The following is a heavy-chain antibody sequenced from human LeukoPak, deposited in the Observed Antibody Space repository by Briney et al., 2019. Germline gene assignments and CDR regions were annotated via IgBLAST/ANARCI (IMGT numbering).Heavy chain of an antibody. D-gene: IGHD6-6*01. CDR3: AKVTAARSYYYYGMDV. CDR2: XSYDGSNK. J-gene: IGHJ6*02. Sequence: LEWVXVXSYDGSNKYYADSVKGRFTISRDNSKNTLYLQMNSLRAEDTAVYYCAKVTAARSYYYYGMDVWGQGTTVTVSS. V-gene: IGHV3-30*18.